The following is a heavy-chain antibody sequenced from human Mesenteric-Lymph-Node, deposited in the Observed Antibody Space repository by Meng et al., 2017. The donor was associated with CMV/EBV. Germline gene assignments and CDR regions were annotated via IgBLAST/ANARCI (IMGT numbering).Heavy chain of an antibody. CDR2: MNPNSGDT. J-gene: IGHJ6*02. D-gene: IGHD3-10*01. CDR1: YD. Sequence: YDINWVRQASGQGLEWMGRMNPNSGDTDYAQKFRGRLTMTRSTSSSTAYMELSSLRYEDTAVYYCARGWLNMIRGPPNYDNYGMDVWGQGTTVTVSS. V-gene: IGHV1-8*01. CDR3: ARGWLNMIRGPPNYDNYGMDV.